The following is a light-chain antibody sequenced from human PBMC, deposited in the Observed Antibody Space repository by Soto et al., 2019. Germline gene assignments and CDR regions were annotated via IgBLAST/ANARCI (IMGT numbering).Light chain of an antibody. J-gene: IGKJ2*01. V-gene: IGKV3-20*01. CDR1: QSVSSSY. CDR2: GAS. Sequence: EIVLTQSPGTLSLSPGERATLSCRASQSVSSSYLAWYQQKPGQAPRLLIYGASSRATGIPDRFSGSGCGTDFTLTISRLEPEDFAVYYCQQYGSSPPDTFGQGTKLEIK. CDR3: QQYGSSPPDT.